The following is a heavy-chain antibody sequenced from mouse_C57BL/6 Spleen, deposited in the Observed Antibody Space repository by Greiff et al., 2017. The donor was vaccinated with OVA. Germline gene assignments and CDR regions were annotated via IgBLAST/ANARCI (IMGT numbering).Heavy chain of an antibody. D-gene: IGHD1-1*01. CDR2: INPGSGGT. CDR3: ARRDGSTFFDY. V-gene: IGHV1-54*01. Sequence: QVQLQQSGAELVRPGTSVKVSCKASGYAFTNYLIEWVKQRPGQGLEWIGVINPGSGGTNDNEKFKGKATLTADKSSSTAYMQLSSLTSEDSAVYFCARRDGSTFFDYWGQGTTLTVSS. J-gene: IGHJ2*01. CDR1: GYAFTNYL.